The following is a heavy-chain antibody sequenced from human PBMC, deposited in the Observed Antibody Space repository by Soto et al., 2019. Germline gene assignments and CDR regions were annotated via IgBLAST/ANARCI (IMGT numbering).Heavy chain of an antibody. CDR2: IIPIFGTA. J-gene: IGHJ5*02. D-gene: IGHD2-15*01. V-gene: IGHV1-69*13. CDR3: ARAGHGGNGNWFDP. Sequence: SVKGSCHASGGTFISYAISWVRQAPGQGLEWMGGIIPIFGTANYAQKFQGRVTITADESTSTAYMELSSLRSEDTAVYYCARAGHGGNGNWFDPWGQGTLVTVSS. CDR1: GGTFISYA.